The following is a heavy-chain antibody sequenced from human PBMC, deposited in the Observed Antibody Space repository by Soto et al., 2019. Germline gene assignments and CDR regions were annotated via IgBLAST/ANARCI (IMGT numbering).Heavy chain of an antibody. CDR3: ARARYQLLHPYYYCMDV. J-gene: IGHJ6*02. CDR1: GGSISSYY. V-gene: IGHV4-59*01. CDR2: IHYSGST. Sequence: QVQLQESGPGLVKPSETLSLTCTVSGGSISSYYWSWIRQSPGKGLEWIGYIHYSGSTKSNPSLKGRVTISVDTSRNKVSLKLSSVTAADSAVYFCARARYQLLHPYYYCMDVWGQGTTVTVSS. D-gene: IGHD2-2*01.